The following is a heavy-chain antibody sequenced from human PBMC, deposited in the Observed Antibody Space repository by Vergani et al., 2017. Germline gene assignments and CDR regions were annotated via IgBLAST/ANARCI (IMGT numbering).Heavy chain of an antibody. CDR1: GFTFSSYG. CDR3: AKAMYYYDSSGPLDY. V-gene: IGHV3-23*04. Sequence: VQLVESGGGVVQPGRSLRLSCAASGFTFSSYGMHWVRQAPGKGLEWVSAISGSGGSTYYADSVKGRFTISRDNSKNTLYLQMNSLRAEDTAVYYCAKAMYYYDSSGPLDYWGQGTLVTVSS. D-gene: IGHD3-22*01. J-gene: IGHJ4*02. CDR2: ISGSGGST.